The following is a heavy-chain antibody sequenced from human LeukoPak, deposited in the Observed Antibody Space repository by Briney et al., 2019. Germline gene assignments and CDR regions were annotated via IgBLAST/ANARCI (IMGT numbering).Heavy chain of an antibody. CDR3: ARPDYYYYDSSGYYYY. Sequence: SVKVSCMASGGTFISYTISWVRQAPGQGLEWMGRIIPILGIANYAQKFQGRVTITADKSTSTAYMELSSLRSEDTAVYYCARPDYYYYDSSGYYYYWGQGTLVTVSS. J-gene: IGHJ4*02. D-gene: IGHD3-22*01. CDR1: GGTFISYT. V-gene: IGHV1-69*02. CDR2: IIPILGIA.